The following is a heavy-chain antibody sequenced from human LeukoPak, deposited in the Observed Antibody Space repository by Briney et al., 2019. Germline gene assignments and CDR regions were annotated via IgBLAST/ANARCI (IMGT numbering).Heavy chain of an antibody. D-gene: IGHD1-26*01. CDR2: TSYDGSNK. V-gene: IGHV3-30*18. J-gene: IGHJ6*02. CDR1: GFTFSSFS. Sequence: GGSLRLSCAASGFTFSSFSMHWVRQAPGKGLEWVAVTSYDGSNKYYADSVKGRFTISRDNSKNTLYLQMNSLRTEDTAVYYCAKGRVGANGYYYYGMDVWGQGTTVTVSS. CDR3: AKGRVGANGYYYYGMDV.